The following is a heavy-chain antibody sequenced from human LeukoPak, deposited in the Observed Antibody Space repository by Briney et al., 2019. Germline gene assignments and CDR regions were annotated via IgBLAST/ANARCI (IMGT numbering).Heavy chain of an antibody. CDR1: GFTFSSYS. V-gene: IGHV3-23*01. Sequence: QSGGSLRLSCAASGFTFSSYSMNWVRQAPGKGLEWVSSIFPSGGEIHYADSVRGRFTISRDNSQSTLSLQMNSLRAEDTAIYYCATYRQVLLPFESWGQGTLVTVSS. CDR3: ATYRQVLLPFES. D-gene: IGHD2-8*02. J-gene: IGHJ4*02. CDR2: IFPSGGEI.